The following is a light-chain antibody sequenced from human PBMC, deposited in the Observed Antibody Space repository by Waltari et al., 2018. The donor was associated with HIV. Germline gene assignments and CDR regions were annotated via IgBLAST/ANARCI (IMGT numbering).Light chain of an antibody. CDR3: AAWDDSLGGWV. V-gene: IGLV1-47*01. Sequence: SVLPQPPSACGTAGQRVTDSCSDSSSHIGRNYVYWYQQLPGTAPKLLVYRNNQRPSGVPDGCSGSKSGTSASLAIGGLRPEDEADYYCAAWDDSLGGWVFGGGTKLTVL. J-gene: IGLJ3*02. CDR1: SSHIGRNY. CDR2: RNN.